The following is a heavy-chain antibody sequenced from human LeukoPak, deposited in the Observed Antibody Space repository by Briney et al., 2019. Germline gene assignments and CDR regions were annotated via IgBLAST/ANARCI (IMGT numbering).Heavy chain of an antibody. Sequence: RPGGSLRLSCAASGFTFSSHWMSWVRQAPGKGLEWVANIKQDGSEEYYVDSVKGRFTISRDNAKNSLYLQMNSLRAEDTAVYYCARETYYYDSSGYPGTNCFDPWGQGTLVTVSS. CDR1: GFTFSSHW. D-gene: IGHD3-22*01. CDR3: ARETYYYDSSGYPGTNCFDP. CDR2: IKQDGSEE. J-gene: IGHJ5*02. V-gene: IGHV3-7*01.